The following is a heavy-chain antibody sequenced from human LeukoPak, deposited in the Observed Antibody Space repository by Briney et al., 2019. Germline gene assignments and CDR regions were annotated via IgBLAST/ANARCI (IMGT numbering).Heavy chain of an antibody. J-gene: IGHJ4*02. CDR3: ARDATQIQVWFDGYSDH. D-gene: IGHD2-21*01. CDR1: GFTFNTYG. V-gene: IGHV3-33*01. CDR2: IWHDGSNT. Sequence: GGSLRLSCAASGFTFNTYGMNWVRQAPVKGLEWVAVIWHDGSNTHYADSVKGRFTISRDNSKNTLYLQMNSLRAEDTAVYYCARDATQIQVWFDGYSDHWGQGTLVTVSS.